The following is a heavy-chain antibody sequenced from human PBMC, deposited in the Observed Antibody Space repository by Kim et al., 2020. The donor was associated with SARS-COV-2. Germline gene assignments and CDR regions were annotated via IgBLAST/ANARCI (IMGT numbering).Heavy chain of an antibody. D-gene: IGHD1-26*01. CDR2: VWLDGTTI. CDR1: GFTFRTYA. J-gene: IGHJ4*02. V-gene: IGHV3-33*06. CDR3: AKGRSGSDRGSFYN. Sequence: GGSLRLSCTASGFTFRTYAMHWVRQAPGKGLEWVAVVWLDGTTIYYGDSVKGRFTISRDNSKNMVFLQMNGLRAEDTALYYCAKGRSGSDRGSFYNWGQG.